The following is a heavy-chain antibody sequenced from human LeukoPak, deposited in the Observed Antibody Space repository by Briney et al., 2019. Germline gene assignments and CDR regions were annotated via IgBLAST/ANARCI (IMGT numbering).Heavy chain of an antibody. CDR3: AKEGIAAAGTPLNRYYYYYMDV. CDR2: IRYDGSNK. J-gene: IGHJ6*03. CDR1: GFTFTKYW. D-gene: IGHD6-13*01. Sequence: GGSLRLSCAASGFTFTKYWMTWVRQAPGKGLEWVAFIRYDGSNKYYADSVKGRFTISRDNSKNTLYLQMNSLRAEDTAVYYCAKEGIAAAGTPLNRYYYYYMDVWGKGTTVTVSS. V-gene: IGHV3-30*02.